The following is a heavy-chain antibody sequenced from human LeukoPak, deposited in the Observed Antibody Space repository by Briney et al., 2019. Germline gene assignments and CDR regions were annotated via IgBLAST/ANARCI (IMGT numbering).Heavy chain of an antibody. V-gene: IGHV3-20*04. CDR3: ARASYSSSPGDYYYYYMDV. CDR1: GFTFGDYG. CDR2: ITWNGGTT. Sequence: GGSLRLSCAASGFTFGDYGMSWVRQPPGKGLEWVSGITWNGGTTGYADSVKGRFTISRDNAKNSLYLQMNSLRAEDTALYYCARASYSSSPGDYYYYYMDVWGKGTTVTVSS. D-gene: IGHD6-13*01. J-gene: IGHJ6*03.